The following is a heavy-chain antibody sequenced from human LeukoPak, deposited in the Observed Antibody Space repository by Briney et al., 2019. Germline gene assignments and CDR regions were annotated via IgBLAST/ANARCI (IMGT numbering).Heavy chain of an antibody. J-gene: IGHJ2*01. D-gene: IGHD2-8*01. Sequence: GGSLRLSCAASGFTFSSYSMNWVRQAPGKGLEWVSSISSSSSYIYYADSVKGRFTISRDNAKNSLYLQMNSLRAEDTAVYYCARDRLRTWYLDLWGRGTLVTVSS. CDR1: GFTFSSYS. CDR2: ISSSSSYI. V-gene: IGHV3-21*01. CDR3: ARDRLRTWYLDL.